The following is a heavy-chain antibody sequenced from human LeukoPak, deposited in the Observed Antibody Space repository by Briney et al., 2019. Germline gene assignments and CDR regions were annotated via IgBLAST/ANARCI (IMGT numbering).Heavy chain of an antibody. Sequence: GGSLRLSCAASGFTFSSYSMNWVRQAPGKGLEWVSSISSSSYIYYADSVKGRFTISRDNAKNSLYLQMNSLRAEDTAVYYCARNLGYYYDGIDYWGQGTLVTVSS. CDR2: ISSSSYI. V-gene: IGHV3-21*01. J-gene: IGHJ4*02. CDR3: ARNLGYYYDGIDY. D-gene: IGHD3-22*01. CDR1: GFTFSSYS.